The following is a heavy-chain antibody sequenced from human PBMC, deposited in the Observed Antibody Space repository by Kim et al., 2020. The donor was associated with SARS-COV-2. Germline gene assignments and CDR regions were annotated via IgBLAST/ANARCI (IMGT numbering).Heavy chain of an antibody. CDR1: GGSISSSSYY. CDR3: ARVGRGVFQFDY. V-gene: IGHV4-39*01. J-gene: IGHJ4*02. D-gene: IGHD2-8*01. CDR2: IYYSGST. Sequence: SETLSLTCTVSGGSISSSSYYWGWIRQPPGKGLEWIGSIYYSGSTYYNPSLKSRVTISVDTSKNQFSLKLSSVTAADTAVYYCARVGRGVFQFDYWGQGT.